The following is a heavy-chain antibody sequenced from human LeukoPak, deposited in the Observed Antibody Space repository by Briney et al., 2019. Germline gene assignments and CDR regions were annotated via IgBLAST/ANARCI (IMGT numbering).Heavy chain of an antibody. Sequence: SETLSLTCAVSGGSISSYYWSWIRQPPGKGLEWIGYIYYSGSTNYNPSLKSRVTISVDTSKNQFSLKLSSVTAADTAVYYCAREGAYYYDSSGYFDYWGQGTLVTVSS. CDR1: GGSISSYY. CDR2: IYYSGST. D-gene: IGHD3-22*01. CDR3: AREGAYYYDSSGYFDY. J-gene: IGHJ4*02. V-gene: IGHV4-59*01.